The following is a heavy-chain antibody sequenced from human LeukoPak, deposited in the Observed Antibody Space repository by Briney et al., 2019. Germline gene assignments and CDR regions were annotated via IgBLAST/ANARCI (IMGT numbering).Heavy chain of an antibody. CDR2: IYYSGST. CDR1: GGSLSSGGYY. CDR3: ARGSVITIFGVVPWYFDY. J-gene: IGHJ4*02. Sequence: SETLSLTCTVSGGSLSSGGYYLSWIREHPGKGLEWIVYIYYSGSTYYNPSLKSRVTISVDTSKNQFSLKLSSVTAADTAVYYCARGSVITIFGVVPWYFDYWGQGTLVTVSS. V-gene: IGHV4-31*03. D-gene: IGHD3-3*01.